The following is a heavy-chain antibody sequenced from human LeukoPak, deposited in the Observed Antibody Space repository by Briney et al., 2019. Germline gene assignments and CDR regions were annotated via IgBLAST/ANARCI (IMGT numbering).Heavy chain of an antibody. CDR1: GDNVSNKNGA. Sequence: SQTLSLTCAISGDNVSNKNGAWNWLRQSPSRGLEWLGRTYYRSKWYNDYALFVQGRLTINPDTSKNQFSLQLSSVIPEDTAVYYCASLVHGSGSYFTYFDYWGQGTLVTVSS. D-gene: IGHD3-10*01. J-gene: IGHJ4*02. CDR3: ASLVHGSGSYFTYFDY. CDR2: TYYRSKWYN. V-gene: IGHV6-1*01.